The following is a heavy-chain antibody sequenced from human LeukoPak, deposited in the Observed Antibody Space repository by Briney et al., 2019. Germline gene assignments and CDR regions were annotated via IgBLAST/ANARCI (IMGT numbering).Heavy chain of an antibody. CDR2: FDPEDGET. CDR3: ATGYYGSGSINYGMDV. D-gene: IGHD3-10*01. J-gene: IGHJ6*02. CDR1: GYTLTELS. Sequence: GASVKVSCKVSGYTLTELSMHWVRQALGKGLEWMGGFDPEDGETIYAQKFQGRVTMTEDTSTDTAYMELSSLRSEDTAVYYCATGYYGSGSINYGMDVWGQGTTVTVSS. V-gene: IGHV1-24*01.